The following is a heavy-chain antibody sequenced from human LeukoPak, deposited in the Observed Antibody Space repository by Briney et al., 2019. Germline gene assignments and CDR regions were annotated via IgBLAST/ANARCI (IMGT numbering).Heavy chain of an antibody. J-gene: IGHJ5*02. V-gene: IGHV3-48*03. CDR3: ARDRSYYGSGIDSTPDH. Sequence: GGSLRLSCAASGFTFSDYEMNWVRQAPGKGLEWVAYISSDSSTIYYADSVQGRFTISRDTSKNTLLLQMNSLRAEDTAFYYCARDRSYYGSGIDSTPDHWGQGTLVTVSS. D-gene: IGHD3-10*01. CDR1: GFTFSDYE. CDR2: ISSDSSTI.